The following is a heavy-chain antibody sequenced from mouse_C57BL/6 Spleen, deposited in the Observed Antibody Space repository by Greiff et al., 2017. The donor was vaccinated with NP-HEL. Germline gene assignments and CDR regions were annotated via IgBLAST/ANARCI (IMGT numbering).Heavy chain of an antibody. CDR3: AKKGDYGNYFDY. V-gene: IGHV2-4*01. CDR2: IWSGGST. D-gene: IGHD2-1*01. Sequence: VKLMESGPGLVQPSQSLSITCTVSGFSLTSYGVHWVRQPPGKGLEWLGVIWSGGSTDYNAAFISRLSISKDNSKSQVFFKMNSLQADDTAIYYCAKKGDYGNYFDYWGQGTTLTVSS. J-gene: IGHJ2*01. CDR1: GFSLTSYG.